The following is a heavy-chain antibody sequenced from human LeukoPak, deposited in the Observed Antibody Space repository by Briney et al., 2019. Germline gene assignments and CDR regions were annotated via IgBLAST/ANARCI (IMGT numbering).Heavy chain of an antibody. CDR3: AREDSGDYGDYVYFQH. J-gene: IGHJ1*01. V-gene: IGHV3-48*04. D-gene: IGHD4-17*01. Sequence: PGGSLRLSCAASGFTFSGYSMNWVRQAPGKGLEWVSYISSSGSTIYYADSVKGRFTISRDNAKNSLYLQMNSLRAEDTAVYYCAREDSGDYGDYVYFQHWGQGTLVTVSS. CDR2: ISSSGSTI. CDR1: GFTFSGYS.